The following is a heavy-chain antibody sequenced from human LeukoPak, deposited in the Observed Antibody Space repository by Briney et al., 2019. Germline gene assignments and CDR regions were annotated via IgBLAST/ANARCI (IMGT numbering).Heavy chain of an antibody. CDR1: GFSFSSYE. V-gene: IGHV3-48*03. Sequence: GGSLRLSCTASGFSFSSYEMNWVRQAPGKGLEWISYISASGTLTHYADSVEGRFTISRDNAKNSLYLQMNSLRAEDTAVYYCARVVGATQGYYYYMDVWGKGTTVTVSS. CDR2: ISASGTLT. J-gene: IGHJ6*03. D-gene: IGHD1-26*01. CDR3: ARVVGATQGYYYYMDV.